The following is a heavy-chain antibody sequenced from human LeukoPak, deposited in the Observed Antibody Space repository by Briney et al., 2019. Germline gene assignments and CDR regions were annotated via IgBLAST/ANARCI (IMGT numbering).Heavy chain of an antibody. CDR2: ISGSGSTI. CDR3: ARQYYYDSSGYYDAYFQH. CDR1: GFTFSSYE. D-gene: IGHD3-22*01. Sequence: EPGGSLRLSCAASGFTFSSYEMNWVRQAPGKGLEWVSYISGSGSTIYYADSVRGRFTISRDNAKNSLYLQMDSLRAEDTAVYYCARQYYYDSSGYYDAYFQHWGQGTLVTVSS. J-gene: IGHJ1*01. V-gene: IGHV3-48*03.